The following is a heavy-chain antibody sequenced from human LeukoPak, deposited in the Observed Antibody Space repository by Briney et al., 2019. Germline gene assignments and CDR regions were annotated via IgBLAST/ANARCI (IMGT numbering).Heavy chain of an antibody. Sequence: EASVEVSCKVSGDTFRSNAVSWVRQGPRQGLEWMGGIIRIFGTANYAQKFKGRVTITADKSTSTAYMELSSLRSEDTAVYYCASRPPSFHLETAFDIWGQGTMVTVSS. D-gene: IGHD1-1*01. J-gene: IGHJ3*02. CDR1: GDTFRSNA. CDR2: IIRIFGTA. CDR3: ASRPPSFHLETAFDI. V-gene: IGHV1-69*06.